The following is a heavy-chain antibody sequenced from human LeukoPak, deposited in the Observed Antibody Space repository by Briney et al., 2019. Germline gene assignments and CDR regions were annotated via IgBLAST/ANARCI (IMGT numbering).Heavy chain of an antibody. CDR1: GFTFSSYA. CDR3: AREWIDVGAAFDI. D-gene: IGHD2-2*03. J-gene: IGHJ3*02. Sequence: QSGGSLRLSCAASGFTFSSYAMHWVRQAPGKGLEWVAVISYDGSSKYYADSVKGRFTISRDNSKNTLYLQMNSLRAEDTAVYYCAREWIDVGAAFDIWGQGTMVTVSS. V-gene: IGHV3-30-3*01. CDR2: ISYDGSSK.